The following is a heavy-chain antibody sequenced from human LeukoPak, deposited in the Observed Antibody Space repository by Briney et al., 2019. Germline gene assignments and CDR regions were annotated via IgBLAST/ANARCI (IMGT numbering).Heavy chain of an antibody. CDR2: IYTSGST. D-gene: IGHD3-22*01. J-gene: IGHJ4*02. CDR3: ARVHDSSGYYQYYFDY. Sequence: SETLSLTCTVSGGSISSYYWSWIRQPAGKGLEWIGRIYTSGSTNYNPSLKSRVTMSVDTSKNQFSLKLSSVTAADTAVYYCARVHDSSGYYQYYFDYWGQGTLVTVSS. V-gene: IGHV4-4*07. CDR1: GGSISSYY.